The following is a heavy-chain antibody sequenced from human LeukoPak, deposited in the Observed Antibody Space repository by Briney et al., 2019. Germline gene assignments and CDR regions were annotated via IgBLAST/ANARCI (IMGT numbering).Heavy chain of an antibody. CDR3: ARTTRVTPNGRAEYFED. Sequence: SETLSLTCAVSGVSISTDYWSWLRQPPGKGLEWIGYKSGAGRDLYNPSLRGRVTISVDASENQFSLSLRSVTAADTAMYYCARTTRVTPNGRAEYFEDWGQGTLVIVSS. V-gene: IGHV4-59*03. CDR2: KSGAGRD. CDR1: GVSISTDY. D-gene: IGHD2-21*02. J-gene: IGHJ1*01.